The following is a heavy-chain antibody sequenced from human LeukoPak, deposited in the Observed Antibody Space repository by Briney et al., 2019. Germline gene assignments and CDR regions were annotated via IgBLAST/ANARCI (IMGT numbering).Heavy chain of an antibody. CDR2: IRSKANSYAT. CDR1: GFTFSGSA. CDR3: ARGESNWFDP. V-gene: IGHV3-73*01. Sequence: GGSLRLSCAASGFTFSGSAMHWVRQASGKGLEWVGRIRSKANSYATAYAASVKGRFTISRDDSKNTAYLQMNSLKTEDTAVYYCARGESNWFDPWGQGTLVTVSS. J-gene: IGHJ5*02.